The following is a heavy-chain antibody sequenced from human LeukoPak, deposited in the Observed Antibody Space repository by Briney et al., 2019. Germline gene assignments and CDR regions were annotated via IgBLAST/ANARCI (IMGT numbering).Heavy chain of an antibody. V-gene: IGHV1-18*01. J-gene: IGHJ4*02. D-gene: IGHD6-19*01. CDR2: ISAYNGNT. Sequence: ASVKVSCKASGYTFTGYGISWVRQAPGQGLEWMGWISAYNGNTNYAQKLQGRVTMTTDTSTSTAYMELRSLRSDDTAVYYCARQFAVAGSFDYWGQGTLVTVSS. CDR1: GYTFTGYG. CDR3: ARQFAVAGSFDY.